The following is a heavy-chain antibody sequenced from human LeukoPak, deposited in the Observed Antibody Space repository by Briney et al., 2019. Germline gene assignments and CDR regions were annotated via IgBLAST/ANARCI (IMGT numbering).Heavy chain of an antibody. CDR2: ISADGIIT. J-gene: IGHJ4*02. D-gene: IGHD6-19*01. CDR1: GFTFDDYA. CDR3: AKGLRRYSSGWFDD. V-gene: IGHV3-43*02. Sequence: GGSLRLSCAASGFTFDDYAMHWVRQAPGKGLEWVSLISADGIITYYPDSMKGRFTISRDNRKNCLYLQMNSLRTEDSALYYCAKGLRRYSSGWFDDWGQGTLVTVSS.